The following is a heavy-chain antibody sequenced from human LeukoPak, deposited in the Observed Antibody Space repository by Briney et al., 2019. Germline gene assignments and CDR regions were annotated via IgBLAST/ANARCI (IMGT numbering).Heavy chain of an antibody. Sequence: SVKVSCKASGFTFTSSAMQWVRQARGQRLEWIGWIVVGSGNTNYAQKFQERVTITRDMSTSTAYMELSSLRSEDTAVYYCAAVFQGYYYYMDVWGKGTTVTVSS. V-gene: IGHV1-58*02. J-gene: IGHJ6*03. CDR1: GFTFTSSA. CDR3: AAVFQGYYYYMDV. CDR2: IVVGSGNT.